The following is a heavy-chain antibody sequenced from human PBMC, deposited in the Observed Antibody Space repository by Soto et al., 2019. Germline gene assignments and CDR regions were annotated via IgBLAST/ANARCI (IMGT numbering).Heavy chain of an antibody. D-gene: IGHD6-13*01. CDR2: ISSTSSTI. V-gene: IGHV3-48*01. Sequence: QLVESGGGLVQPGGSLRLSCAASGFTFSTYPMNWLRQAPGKGLEWVSYISSTSSTIYYADSVKGRFTISRDNAKNSLYLQMNNLTAEDTTLSHGARDTVSSWYRWLYPWGQGTLVTVSS. CDR3: ARDTVSSWYRWLYP. CDR1: GFTFSTYP. J-gene: IGHJ5*02.